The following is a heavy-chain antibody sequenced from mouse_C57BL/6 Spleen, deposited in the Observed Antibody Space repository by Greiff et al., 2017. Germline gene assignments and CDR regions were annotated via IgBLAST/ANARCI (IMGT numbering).Heavy chain of an antibody. J-gene: IGHJ2*01. D-gene: IGHD3-1*01. CDR3: ARDPASYYFDY. CDR1: GFTFSSYA. CDR2: ISDGGSYT. V-gene: IGHV5-4*01. Sequence: EVKVEESGGGLVKPGGSLKLSCAASGFTFSSYAMSWVRQTPEKRLEWVATISDGGSYTYYPDNVKGRFTISRDNAKNNLYLQMSHLKSEDTAMYYCARDPASYYFDYWGQGTTLTVSS.